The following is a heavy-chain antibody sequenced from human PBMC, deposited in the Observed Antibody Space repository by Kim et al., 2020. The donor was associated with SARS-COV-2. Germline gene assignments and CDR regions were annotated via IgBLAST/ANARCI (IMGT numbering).Heavy chain of an antibody. J-gene: IGHJ3*02. CDR3: ARGGPYVSSRAFDI. Sequence: ADAVKDRFTISRDNSKHTLYLQMDSLRAEDTAVYYCARGGPYVSSRAFDIWGQGTMVTVSS. D-gene: IGHD6-6*01. V-gene: IGHV3-66*01.